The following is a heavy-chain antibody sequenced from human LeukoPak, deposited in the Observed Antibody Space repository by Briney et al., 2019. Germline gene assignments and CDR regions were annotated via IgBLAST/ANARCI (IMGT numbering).Heavy chain of an antibody. CDR3: AIYARGSCGSFDY. J-gene: IGHJ4*02. D-gene: IGHD6-25*01. CDR1: GYTFTGYY. CDR2: INPNSGGT. Sequence: ASVKVSCKASGYTFTGYYMHWVRQAPGQGLEWMGWINPNSGGTNYAQKFQGRVTMTRDMSISTAYMELSRLRSDDTAVYYCAIYARGSCGSFDYWGQGTLVTVSS. V-gene: IGHV1-2*02.